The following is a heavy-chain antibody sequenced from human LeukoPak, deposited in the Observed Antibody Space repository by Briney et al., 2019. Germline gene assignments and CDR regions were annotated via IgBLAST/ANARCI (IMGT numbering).Heavy chain of an antibody. Sequence: GGSLRLSCAASGFTFSSYAMHWVRQAPGKGLEWVAVISYDGSNKYYADSVKGRFTNSRDNSKNTLYLQMNSLRAEDTAVYYCARDREIVVAPGPFLDYWGQGTLVTVSS. D-gene: IGHD3-22*01. V-gene: IGHV3-30-3*01. CDR1: GFTFSSYA. J-gene: IGHJ4*02. CDR2: ISYDGSNK. CDR3: ARDREIVVAPGPFLDY.